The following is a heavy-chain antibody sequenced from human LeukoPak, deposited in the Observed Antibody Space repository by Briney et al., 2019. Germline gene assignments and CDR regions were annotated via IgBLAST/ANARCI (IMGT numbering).Heavy chain of an antibody. J-gene: IGHJ6*03. V-gene: IGHV4-34*01. D-gene: IGHD3-3*01. CDR1: GGSFSGYY. CDR3: ARGPAGGFLEWLPGFAHDYYYYYMDV. CDR2: INHSGST. Sequence: PSETLSLTCAVYGGSFSGYYWSWIRQPPGKGLEWIGEINHSGSTNYNPSLKSRVTISVDTSKNQFSLKLSSVTAADTAVYYCARGPAGGFLEWLPGFAHDYYYYYMDVWGKGTTVTVSS.